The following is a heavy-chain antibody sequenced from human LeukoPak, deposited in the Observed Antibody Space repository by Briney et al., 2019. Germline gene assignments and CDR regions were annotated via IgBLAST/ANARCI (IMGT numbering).Heavy chain of an antibody. J-gene: IGHJ6*03. CDR2: THYDGSNK. CDR1: GFTFSNYG. CDR3: AKAASKRTDYGDYAFYYYMDV. D-gene: IGHD4-17*01. Sequence: GGSLRLSCAASGFTFSNYGMHWVRQAPGKGLDWVAFTHYDGSNKYYADSVKGRFTISRDDSKNTLYLQMNSLRAEDTAVYYCAKAASKRTDYGDYAFYYYMDVWGKGTTVTISS. V-gene: IGHV3-30*02.